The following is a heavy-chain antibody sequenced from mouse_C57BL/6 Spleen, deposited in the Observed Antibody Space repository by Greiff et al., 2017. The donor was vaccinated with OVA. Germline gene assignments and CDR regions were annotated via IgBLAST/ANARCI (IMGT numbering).Heavy chain of an antibody. CDR1: GFTFNTYA. CDR2: IRSKSSNYAT. CDR3: VRDQIYYYGSSYLYYAMDY. J-gene: IGHJ4*01. Sequence: DVQLVESGGGLVQPKGSLKLSCAASGFTFNTYAMHWVRQAPGKGLEWVARIRSKSSNYATYYADSVKDRFTISRDDSQSMLYLQMNNLKTEDAAMYYCVRDQIYYYGSSYLYYAMDYWGQGTSVTVSS. V-gene: IGHV10-3*01. D-gene: IGHD1-1*01.